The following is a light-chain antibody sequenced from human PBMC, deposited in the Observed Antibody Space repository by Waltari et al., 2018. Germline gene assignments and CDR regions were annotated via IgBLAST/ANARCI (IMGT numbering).Light chain of an antibody. CDR1: QSLSNW. J-gene: IGKJ1*01. V-gene: IGKV1-5*03. CDR3: QQYRNLWT. Sequence: ITCRASQSLSNWLAWDQQKPGKAPKVLIYKASTLESGVPSRFSGSGSGTEFTLTISSLQPDDFATYYCQQYRNLWTFGQGTKVEIK. CDR2: KAS.